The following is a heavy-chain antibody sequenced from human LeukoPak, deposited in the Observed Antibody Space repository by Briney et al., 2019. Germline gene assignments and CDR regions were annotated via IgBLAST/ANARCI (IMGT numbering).Heavy chain of an antibody. CDR2: IYYSGST. CDR1: GGSISSSSYY. D-gene: IGHD4-23*01. V-gene: IGHV4-39*07. J-gene: IGHJ3*02. Sequence: SETLSLTCTVSGGSISSSSYYWGWIRQPPGKGLEWIGSIYYSGSTYYNPSLKSRVTISVDTSKNQFSLKLSSVTAADTAVYYCARDGGFSRWTDAFDIWGQGTMVTVSS. CDR3: ARDGGFSRWTDAFDI.